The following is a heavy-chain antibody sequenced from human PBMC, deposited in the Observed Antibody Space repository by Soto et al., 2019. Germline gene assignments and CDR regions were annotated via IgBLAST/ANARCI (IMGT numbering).Heavy chain of an antibody. CDR3: ASSRYGYIFYDY. Sequence: SETLSLTCTVSGGSISSGDYYWSWIRQPPGKGLEWIGYIYYSGSTYYNPSLKSRLTISVDTSKNQFSLKLSSVTAADTAVYYCASSRYGYIFYDYWGQGTLVTVS. CDR2: IYYSGST. J-gene: IGHJ4*02. D-gene: IGHD5-18*01. V-gene: IGHV4-30-4*01. CDR1: GGSISSGDYY.